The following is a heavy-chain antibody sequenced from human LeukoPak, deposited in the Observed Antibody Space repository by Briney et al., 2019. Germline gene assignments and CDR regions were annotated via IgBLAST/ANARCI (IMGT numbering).Heavy chain of an antibody. Sequence: GGSLRLSCTASGFTFGEYAMSWFRQAPGKGLKWVGFIRSKAYGGTTEYAASVKGRFTISRDDSKSIAYLQMNSLKTEDTAVYYCTRDLTTGTIYYYYYYVDVWGEGTTVTVSS. CDR3: TRDLTTGTIYYYYYYVDV. D-gene: IGHD4-17*01. CDR1: GFTFGEYA. J-gene: IGHJ6*03. V-gene: IGHV3-49*03. CDR2: IRSKAYGGTT.